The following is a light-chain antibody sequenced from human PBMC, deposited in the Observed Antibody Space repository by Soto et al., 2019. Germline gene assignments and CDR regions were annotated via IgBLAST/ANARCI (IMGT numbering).Light chain of an antibody. V-gene: IGKV3-20*01. CDR3: QPYGSSPRT. J-gene: IGKJ1*01. Sequence: EIVLTQSPGTLSLSPGERATLSCRASQSVGSSQLAWYQQKPGQAPRLVIYGSSSRATDTPDRFSGSGSGTDFTLTISRLEPEDFAVYYYQPYGSSPRTFGQGTKVEIK. CDR2: GSS. CDR1: QSVGSSQ.